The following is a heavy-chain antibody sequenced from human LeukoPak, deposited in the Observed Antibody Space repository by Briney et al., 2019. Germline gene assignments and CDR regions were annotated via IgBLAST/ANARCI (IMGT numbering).Heavy chain of an antibody. D-gene: IGHD1-26*01. J-gene: IGHJ5*02. CDR3: ARLDDGSHGWIDP. Sequence: SETLSLTCAVYGGSFSGYYWSWIRQPPGKGLEWIGEINHSGSTNHNPSLKSRVTISVDTSKNQISLKLSSVTAADTAVYFCARLDDGSHGWIDPWGQGTLVTVSS. V-gene: IGHV4-34*01. CDR1: GGSFSGYY. CDR2: INHSGST.